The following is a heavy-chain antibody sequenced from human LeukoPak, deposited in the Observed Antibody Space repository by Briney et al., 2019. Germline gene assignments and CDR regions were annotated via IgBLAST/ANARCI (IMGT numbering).Heavy chain of an antibody. J-gene: IGHJ4*02. D-gene: IGHD1-26*01. CDR2: IDYSGST. V-gene: IGHV4-59*01. Sequence: SETLSLTCIVSGDSISFNYWNWIRQPPGKGLEWIGHIDYSGSTSYNPSLKSRLTISIDTSKDQFSLCLSSVTAADTGVYYCAKRIGSYWYWGQGTLVTVSS. CDR1: GDSISFNY. CDR3: AKRIGSYWY.